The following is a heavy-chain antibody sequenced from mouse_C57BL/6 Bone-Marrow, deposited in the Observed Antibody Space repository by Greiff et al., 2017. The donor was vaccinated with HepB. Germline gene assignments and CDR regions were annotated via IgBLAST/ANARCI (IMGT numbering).Heavy chain of an antibody. J-gene: IGHJ1*03. CDR2: ISSGSSTI. D-gene: IGHD1-1*01. V-gene: IGHV5-17*01. CDR1: GFTFSDYG. CDR3: ARNYGSSYGYFDV. Sequence: EMKLVESGGGLVKPGGSLKLSCAASGFTFSDYGMHWVRQAPEKGLEWVAYISSGSSTIYYADTVKGRFTISRDNAKNTLFLQMTSLRSEDTAMYYCARNYGSSYGYFDVWGTGTTVTVSS.